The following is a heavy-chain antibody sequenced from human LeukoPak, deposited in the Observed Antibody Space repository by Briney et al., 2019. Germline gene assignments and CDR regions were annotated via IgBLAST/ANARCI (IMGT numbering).Heavy chain of an antibody. Sequence: ASVTVSCKASGYTFTGYYIHWVRHPPGQGLGWMGWINPNSGATNVAPKFQVRVTLTRDTSISAAYMELSSLRSDDTALFYCARALYAAAHDYWGQGTLVTVSA. J-gene: IGHJ4*02. CDR3: ARALYAAAHDY. CDR2: INPNSGAT. CDR1: GYTFTGYY. D-gene: IGHD2/OR15-2a*01. V-gene: IGHV1-2*02.